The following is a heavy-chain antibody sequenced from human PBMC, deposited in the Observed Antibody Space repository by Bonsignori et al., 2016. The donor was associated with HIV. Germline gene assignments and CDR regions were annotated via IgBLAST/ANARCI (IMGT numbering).Heavy chain of an antibody. CDR2: INPSGGST. Sequence: WVRQAPGQGLEWMGIINPSGGSTSYAQKFQGRVTMTRDTSTSTVYMELSSLRSEDTAVYYCARDLVVRGDYYMDVWGKGTTVTVSS. D-gene: IGHD3-10*01. J-gene: IGHJ6*03. CDR3: ARDLVVRGDYYMDV. V-gene: IGHV1-46*01.